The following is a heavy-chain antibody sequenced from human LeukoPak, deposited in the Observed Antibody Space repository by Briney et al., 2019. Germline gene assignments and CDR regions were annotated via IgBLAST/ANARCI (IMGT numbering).Heavy chain of an antibody. CDR2: IRYDGSKK. J-gene: IGHJ4*02. D-gene: IGHD6-13*01. CDR3: APKTYSSSWYRVN. CDR1: GFIFSSYG. V-gene: IGHV3-30*02. Sequence: PGGSLRLSCAASGFIFSSYGMHWVRQAPGKGLEWVAFIRYDGSKKYYADSVKGRFTISRDNSKNTLYLQMNSLRAEDTAVYYCAPKTYSSSWYRVNWGQGTLVTVSS.